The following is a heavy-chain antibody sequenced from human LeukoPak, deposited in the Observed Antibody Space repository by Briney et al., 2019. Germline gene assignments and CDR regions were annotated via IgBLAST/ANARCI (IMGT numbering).Heavy chain of an antibody. CDR3: ARHCSNGVCLDY. J-gene: IGHJ4*02. CDR2: IQQDGSKK. D-gene: IGHD2-8*01. CDR1: GFTFSGFW. Sequence: GGSLRLSCAASGFTFSGFWMSWVRQAPAKGXXXVATIQQDGSKKYYVDSVKGRFTISRDNAKHSLYLQMNSLRAEDTAVYYCARHCSNGVCLDYWGQGTLVTVSS. V-gene: IGHV3-7*01.